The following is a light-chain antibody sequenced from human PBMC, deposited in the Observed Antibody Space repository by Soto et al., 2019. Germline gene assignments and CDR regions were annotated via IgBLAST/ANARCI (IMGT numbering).Light chain of an antibody. CDR3: QQYDKWSRT. Sequence: IALTHSPSPLSLPSAGRATLSCRASRNGSSSYLAWYQHKPGQSPRLLIYSASARDTGTPARFSGGGSGTKYTLTISSLQSEDFAVYYCQQYDKWSRTFGQGTKVDIK. CDR2: SAS. J-gene: IGKJ1*01. V-gene: IGKV3-15*01. CDR1: RNGSSSY.